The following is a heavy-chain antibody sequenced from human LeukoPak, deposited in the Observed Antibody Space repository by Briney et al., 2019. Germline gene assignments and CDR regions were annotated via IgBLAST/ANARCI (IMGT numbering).Heavy chain of an antibody. CDR1: GFTSTNTW. Sequence: GSLRLSCAASGFTSTNTWMTWVRQAPGKGLEWIGEVHLSGASNYNPSLKSRVNMSIDKSKNQLSLELTSVTAPDTAIYYCTRESGAFSPFGFWGQGTLVTVSS. CDR3: TRESGAFSPFGF. V-gene: IGHV4-4*02. D-gene: IGHD1-26*01. CDR2: VHLSGAS. J-gene: IGHJ4*02.